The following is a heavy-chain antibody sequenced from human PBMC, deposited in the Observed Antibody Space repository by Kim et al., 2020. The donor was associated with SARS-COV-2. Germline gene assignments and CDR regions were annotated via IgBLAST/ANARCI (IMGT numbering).Heavy chain of an antibody. Sequence: ASVKVSCKASGYTFTSYGISWVRQAPGQGLEWMGWISAYNGNTNYAQKLQGRVTMTTDTSTSTAYMELRSLRSDDTAVYYCAKTMVRDIPTLPCNDYWGQGTLVTVSS. CDR3: AKTMVRDIPTLPCNDY. V-gene: IGHV1-18*04. D-gene: IGHD3-10*01. CDR1: GYTFTSYG. J-gene: IGHJ4*02. CDR2: ISAYNGNT.